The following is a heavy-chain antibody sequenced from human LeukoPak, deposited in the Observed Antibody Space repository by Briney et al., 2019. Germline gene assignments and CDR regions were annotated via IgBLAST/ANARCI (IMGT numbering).Heavy chain of an antibody. CDR2: IKLDGSET. V-gene: IGHV3-7*01. D-gene: IGHD3-10*01. J-gene: IGHJ4*02. Sequence: GGSLRLSCAASGFTFSGYWMNWVRQAPGKGLEWVANIKLDGSETHYADSVEGRFTISRDNAKNSLYLQMNSLRAEDTAVYYCARDLHYYGSGPMGYWGQGTLVTVSS. CDR3: ARDLHYYGSGPMGY. CDR1: GFTFSGYW.